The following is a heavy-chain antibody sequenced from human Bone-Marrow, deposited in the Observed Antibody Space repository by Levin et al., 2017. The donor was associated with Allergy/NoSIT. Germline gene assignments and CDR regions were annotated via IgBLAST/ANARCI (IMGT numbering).Heavy chain of an antibody. J-gene: IGHJ5*02. CDR2: NIPIFGTA. CDR3: ARDSSIAALPGWFDP. CDR1: GGTFSSYA. D-gene: IGHD6-6*01. V-gene: IGHV1-69*13. Sequence: SVKVSCKASGGTFSSYAISWVRQAPGQGLEWMGGNIPIFGTANYAQKFQGRVTITADESTSTAYMELSSLRSEDTAVYYCARDSSIAALPGWFDPWGQGTLVTVSS.